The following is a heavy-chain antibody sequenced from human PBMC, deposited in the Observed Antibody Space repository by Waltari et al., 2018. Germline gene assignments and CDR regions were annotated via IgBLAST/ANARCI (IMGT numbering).Heavy chain of an antibody. CDR1: GGSFSGYY. Sequence: QVQLQQWGAGLLKPSETLSLTCAVYGGSFSGYYWSWIRQPPGKGLEWIWEINHSGSTNYNPSLKSRVTISVDTSKNQFSLKLSSVTAADTAVYYCARGVIVVVEDWFDPWGQGTLVTVSS. CDR2: INHSGST. V-gene: IGHV4-34*01. D-gene: IGHD2-2*01. J-gene: IGHJ5*02. CDR3: ARGVIVVVEDWFDP.